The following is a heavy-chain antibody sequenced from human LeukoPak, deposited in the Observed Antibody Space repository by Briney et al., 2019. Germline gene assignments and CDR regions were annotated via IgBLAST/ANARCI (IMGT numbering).Heavy chain of an antibody. CDR3: AKSGYNRFDY. D-gene: IGHD5-24*01. CDR2: ISHTGSAN. CDR1: GFTFSSYA. J-gene: IGHJ4*02. Sequence: GSLRLSCAASGFTFSSYAMNWVRQAPGKGLEWVSYISHTGSANSYADSVKGRFTISRDNSKNTLFLQMNSLRVEDTAVYYCAKSGYNRFDYWGQGTLVTVSS. V-gene: IGHV3-48*03.